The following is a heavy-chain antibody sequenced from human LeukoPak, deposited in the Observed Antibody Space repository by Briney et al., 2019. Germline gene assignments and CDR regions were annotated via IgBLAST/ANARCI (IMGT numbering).Heavy chain of an antibody. V-gene: IGHV5-51*01. CDR2: IYPGDSDT. CDR1: GYSFTSYW. CDR3: ARSFDYGGNPDAFDI. Sequence: GESLKISCKGSGYSFTSYWIGWVRQMPGKGLEWMGIIYPGDSDTRYSPSFQGQVTISADKSISTAYLQWSSLKASDTAMYYCARSFDYGGNPDAFDIWGQGTMVTVSS. J-gene: IGHJ3*02. D-gene: IGHD4-23*01.